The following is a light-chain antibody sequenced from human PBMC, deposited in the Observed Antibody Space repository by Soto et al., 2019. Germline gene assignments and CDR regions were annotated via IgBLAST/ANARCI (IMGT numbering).Light chain of an antibody. V-gene: IGKV1-5*03. CDR3: QQYNSYSGT. CDR2: KAS. J-gene: IGKJ2*01. CDR1: QSISSW. Sequence: DIQMTQSPSTLSASVGDRVTITCRASQSISSWLAWYQQKPGQAPKLLIYKASSLESGVPSRISGSGSGTEFTLTISSLQPDDFATYYCQQYNSYSGTFGQGTKLEIK.